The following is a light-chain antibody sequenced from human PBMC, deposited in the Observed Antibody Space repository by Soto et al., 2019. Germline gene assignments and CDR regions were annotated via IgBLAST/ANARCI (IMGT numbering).Light chain of an antibody. CDR3: QQRNNWPPIT. CDR1: QSVSSSY. CDR2: DAS. V-gene: IGKV3D-20*02. J-gene: IGKJ5*01. Sequence: EIVLTQSPGTLSLSPGERATLSCRAIQSVSSSYLAWYQQKPGQAPRLLIYDASNRATGIPARFSGSGSGTDFTLTIDNLEPEDFAIYYCQQRNNWPPITFGQGTRLEIK.